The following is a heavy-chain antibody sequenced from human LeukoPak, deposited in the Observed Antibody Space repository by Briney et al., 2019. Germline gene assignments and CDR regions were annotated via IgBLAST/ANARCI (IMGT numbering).Heavy chain of an antibody. V-gene: IGHV4-59*08. CDR2: IYHSGST. Sequence: SETLSLTCTVSGGSITSYYWTWIRQPPGKGLEWIGSIYHSGSTYYNPSLKSRVTISVDTSKNQFSLKLSSVTAADTAVYYCARVPIVVVPAAIFSWFDPWGQGTLVTVSS. D-gene: IGHD2-2*02. J-gene: IGHJ5*02. CDR3: ARVPIVVVPAAIFSWFDP. CDR1: GGSITSYY.